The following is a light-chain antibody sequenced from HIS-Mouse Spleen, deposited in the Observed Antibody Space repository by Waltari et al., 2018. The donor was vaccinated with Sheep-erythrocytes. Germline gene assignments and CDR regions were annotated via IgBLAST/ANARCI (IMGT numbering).Light chain of an antibody. J-gene: IGLJ2*01. CDR3: QVWDSSSDRPV. V-gene: IGLV3-21*03. CDR2: DDS. CDR1: NIGSKS. Sequence: SYVLTQPPSVSVAPGKTARITWGGNNIGSKSVHWYQQKPGQAPGLVVYDDSDRPSGMPGRFAGSSAGNTANLTISRVEAGDEADYYCQVWDSSSDRPVFGGGTKLTVL.